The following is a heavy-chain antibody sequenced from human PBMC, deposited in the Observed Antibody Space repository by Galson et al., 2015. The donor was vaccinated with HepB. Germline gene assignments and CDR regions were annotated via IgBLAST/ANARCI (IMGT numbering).Heavy chain of an antibody. V-gene: IGHV3-7*01. CDR1: GFTFSSYW. CDR3: ATSSLGDGYNTEFDY. D-gene: IGHD5-24*01. Sequence: SLRLSCAASGFTFSSYWMSWVRQAPGKGLGWVANVKQDGSEKYYVDSVKGRFTISRDNAKNSLYLQMNSLRAEDTAVYYCATSSLGDGYNTEFDYWGQGTLVTVSS. CDR2: VKQDGSEK. J-gene: IGHJ4*02.